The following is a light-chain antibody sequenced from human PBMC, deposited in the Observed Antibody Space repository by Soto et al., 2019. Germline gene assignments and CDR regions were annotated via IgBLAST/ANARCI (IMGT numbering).Light chain of an antibody. J-gene: IGKJ5*01. Sequence: EIVLTQSPGTLSLSPGEIATLSCSASQSVNSSYLAWYQQKPGQAPSLLIYGASRRATGIPDRFSGSGSGTDFTLTISRLEPEDFAVYYCQQYDSSPITFGQGTRLEIK. CDR3: QQYDSSPIT. V-gene: IGKV3-20*01. CDR1: QSVNSSY. CDR2: GAS.